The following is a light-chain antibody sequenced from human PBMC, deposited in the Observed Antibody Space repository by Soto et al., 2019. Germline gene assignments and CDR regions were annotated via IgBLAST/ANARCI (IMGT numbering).Light chain of an antibody. CDR1: QSISTY. CDR3: QQSYSTLTWT. V-gene: IGKV1-39*01. J-gene: IGKJ1*01. CDR2: AAS. Sequence: DIHMTQSPSSLSASVGGGFTMTCRASQSISTYLNWYQQKPGKAPKLLIHAASSLQSGVPSRFSGSGSGTYFTLTISSLQPEDFATYYCQQSYSTLTWTFGQGTKVDIK.